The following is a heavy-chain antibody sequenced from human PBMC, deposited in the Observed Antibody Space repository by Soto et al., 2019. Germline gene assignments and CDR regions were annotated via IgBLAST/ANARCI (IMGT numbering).Heavy chain of an antibody. J-gene: IGHJ6*01. D-gene: IGHD2-15*01. Sequence: SQTLSLTCVISGYSVSSNGACWNWIRQSPSRGLQWLGRIYYRSKWFHDYAASVESRMAINPDTSRNQFSLQLNYVTPEDTAVYYCARVHCSAGTCSDGLEFWGQGTTVTVSS. CDR3: ARVHCSAGTCSDGLEF. CDR2: IYYRSKWFH. V-gene: IGHV6-1*01. CDR1: GYSVSSNGAC.